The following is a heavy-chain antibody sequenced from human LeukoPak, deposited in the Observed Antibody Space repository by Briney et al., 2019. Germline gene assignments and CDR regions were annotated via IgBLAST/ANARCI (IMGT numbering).Heavy chain of an antibody. J-gene: IGHJ4*02. V-gene: IGHV4-59*01. D-gene: IGHD3-3*01. CDR3: ARRGDDFWSGYSGYFDY. CDR2: INYSGST. CDR1: GGSISSYY. Sequence: SETLSLTCTVSGGSISSYYWSWIRQPPGKGLEWIGYINYSGSTDYNPSLKSRVTISVDTSKNQFSPKLSSVTAADTAVYYCARRGDDFWSGYSGYFDYWGQGTLVTVSS.